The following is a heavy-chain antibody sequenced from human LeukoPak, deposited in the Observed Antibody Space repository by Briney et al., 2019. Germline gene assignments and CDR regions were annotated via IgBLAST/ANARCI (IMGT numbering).Heavy chain of an antibody. D-gene: IGHD3-22*01. Sequence: SETLSLTCTVSGGSISSYYWSWIRQPPGKGLEWIGYIYYSGSTNYNPSLKSRVTISVDTSKNQFSLKLSSVTAADTAVYYCAREHSSGYFSIVDYWGQGTLVTVSS. CDR2: IYYSGST. J-gene: IGHJ4*02. CDR3: AREHSSGYFSIVDY. CDR1: GGSISSYY. V-gene: IGHV4-59*12.